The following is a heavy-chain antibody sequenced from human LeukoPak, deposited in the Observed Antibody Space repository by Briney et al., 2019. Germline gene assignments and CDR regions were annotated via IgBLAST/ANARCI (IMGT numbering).Heavy chain of an antibody. Sequence: PSETLSLTCAVYGGSFSGYYWSWIRQPPGKGLEWIGEINHSGSTNYNPSLKSRVTISVDTSKNQFSRKLSSVAAADTAVYYCSRARIWYSSSWYFDYWGQGTLVTVCS. CDR3: SRARIWYSSSWYFDY. J-gene: IGHJ4*02. CDR1: GGSFSGYY. CDR2: INHSGST. D-gene: IGHD6-13*01. V-gene: IGHV4-34*01.